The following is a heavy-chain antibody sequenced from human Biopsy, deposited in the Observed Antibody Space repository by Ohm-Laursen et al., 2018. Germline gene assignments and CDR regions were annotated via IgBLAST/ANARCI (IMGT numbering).Heavy chain of an antibody. D-gene: IGHD3-10*01. V-gene: IGHV1-69*06. Sequence: SVKASCKVIGGTFSASGISWVRLAPGHGLEFVGGIIPIFQTTHYAQSFQGRVTIVAAKSTSKAYMELSSLRSDDAAIYYCATVRGLVWFGELIAWGQGTLVTVSS. CDR2: IIPIFQTT. CDR1: GGTFSASG. CDR3: ATVRGLVWFGELIA. J-gene: IGHJ5*02.